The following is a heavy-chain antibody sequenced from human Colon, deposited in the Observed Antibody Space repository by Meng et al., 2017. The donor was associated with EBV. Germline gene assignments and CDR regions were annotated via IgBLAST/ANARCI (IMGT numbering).Heavy chain of an antibody. V-gene: IGHV4-4*02. CDR2: IYDTGGA. J-gene: IGHJ4*02. Sequence: PHPDYGPRPRTPSGTLLLTCSVSGGSISSGNFWSCVRQPPGKGLEWVGQIYDTGGANYNPSLQSRVTISVDKSKNQFSLNLNSVTAADTAVYYCARHSGYNQGYWGQGTLVTVSS. CDR1: GGSISSGNF. D-gene: IGHD6-25*01. CDR3: ARHSGYNQGY.